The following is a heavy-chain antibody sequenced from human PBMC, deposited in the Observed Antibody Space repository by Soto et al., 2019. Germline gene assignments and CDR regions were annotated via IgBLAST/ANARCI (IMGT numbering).Heavy chain of an antibody. V-gene: IGHV1-2*02. CDR1: GYTFTNYY. CDR2: MNPRSGGS. D-gene: IGHD4-4*01. J-gene: IGHJ5*02. Sequence: GASVKVSCKASGYTFTNYYMHWLRQAPGQGLEWMGWMNPRSGGSKYAQAFQDRVTMTRDASISTAYMEMSSLRHGHTAVYFCARSDDSTSYPLDLWGPGTLVTVSS. CDR3: ARSDDSTSYPLDL.